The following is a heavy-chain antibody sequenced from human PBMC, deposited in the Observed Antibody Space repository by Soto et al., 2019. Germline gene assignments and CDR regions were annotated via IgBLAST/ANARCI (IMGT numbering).Heavy chain of an antibody. D-gene: IGHD3-22*01. CDR3: TRDSSGYDPLYYFDY. CDR2: IRSKAYGGTT. J-gene: IGHJ4*02. CDR1: GFTFGDYA. Sequence: GGSLRLSCTASGFTFGDYAMSWVRQAPGKGLEWVGFIRSKAYGGTTEYAASVKGRFTISRDDSKSIAYLQMNSLKTEDTAVYYCTRDSSGYDPLYYFDYWGQGTLVTVPQ. V-gene: IGHV3-49*04.